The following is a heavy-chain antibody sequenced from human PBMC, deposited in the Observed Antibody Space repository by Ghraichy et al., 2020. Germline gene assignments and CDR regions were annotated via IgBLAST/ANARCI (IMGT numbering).Heavy chain of an antibody. D-gene: IGHD6-19*01. Sequence: SETLSLTCAVSGGPIGDNNWWTWVRQPPGKGLEWIGEIWYSGTPNYNPSLKSRVTMSVDKSKNQFSLKLSSVTATDTAVYYCARDTSGWKESYSWGQGTLVTVSS. CDR3: ARDTSGWKESYS. CDR1: GGPIGDNNW. J-gene: IGHJ4*02. CDR2: IWYSGTP. V-gene: IGHV4-4*02.